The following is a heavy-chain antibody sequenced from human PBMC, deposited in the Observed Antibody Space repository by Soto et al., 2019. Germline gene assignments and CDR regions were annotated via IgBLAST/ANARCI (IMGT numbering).Heavy chain of an antibody. Sequence: QVQLVESGGGVVQPGRSLRLSCAASRFTFSSYGMHWVRQAPGKGLEWVAVIWYDGNNKYYADSVKGRFTISRDNSKNTLYQQMNSLKAEDTAVHYCARGGAIADRLWYFDFWGRGTMYTVSS. V-gene: IGHV3-33*01. CDR2: IWYDGNNK. D-gene: IGHD6-6*01. J-gene: IGHJ2*01. CDR1: RFTFSSYG. CDR3: ARGGAIADRLWYFDF.